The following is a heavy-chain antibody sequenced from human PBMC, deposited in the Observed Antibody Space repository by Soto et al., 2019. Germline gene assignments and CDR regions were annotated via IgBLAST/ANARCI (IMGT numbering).Heavy chain of an antibody. CDR1: GFTFSSYA. V-gene: IGHV3-64D*06. J-gene: IGHJ6*02. CDR2: ISSNGGST. D-gene: IGHD1-26*01. Sequence: GGSLRLSCSASGFTFSSYAMHWVRQAPGKGLEYGSAISSNGGSTYYADSVKGRFTISRDNSKNTLYLQMSSLRAEDTAVYYCVNGIVDGRTSYYYGMDVWGPGTTVTVSS. CDR3: VNGIVDGRTSYYYGMDV.